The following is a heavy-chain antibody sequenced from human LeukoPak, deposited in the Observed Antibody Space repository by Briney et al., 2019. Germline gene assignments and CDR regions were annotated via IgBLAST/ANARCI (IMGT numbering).Heavy chain of an antibody. D-gene: IGHD4-17*01. CDR2: IRYDGSNK. J-gene: IGHJ4*02. Sequence: GGSLRLSCAASGFTFSSYGMHWVRQAPGKGLEWVAFIRYDGSNKYYANSVKGRFTISRDNSKNTLYLQMNSLRAEDTAVYYCTRGYGDLYYFDYWGQGTLVTVSS. V-gene: IGHV3-30*02. CDR1: GFTFSSYG. CDR3: TRGYGDLYYFDY.